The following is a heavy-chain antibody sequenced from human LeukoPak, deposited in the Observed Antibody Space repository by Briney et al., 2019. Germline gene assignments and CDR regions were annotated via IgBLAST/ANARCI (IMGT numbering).Heavy chain of an antibody. V-gene: IGHV1-18*01. CDR1: GYTFTSHG. D-gene: IGHD1-7*01. CDR2: ISPYNGNT. J-gene: IGHJ4*02. Sequence: ASVKVSCKASGYTFTSHGITWVRQAPGQGLEWMGWISPYNGNTNYVQKLQGRVTMTTDTSTSTAYMELRSLRSDDTAVYYCARATNWNYASDYWGQGTLVTVSS. CDR3: ARATNWNYASDY.